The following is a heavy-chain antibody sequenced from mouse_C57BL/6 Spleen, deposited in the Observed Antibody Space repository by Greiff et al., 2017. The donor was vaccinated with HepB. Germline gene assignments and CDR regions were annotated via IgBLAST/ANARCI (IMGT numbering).Heavy chain of an antibody. CDR3: TRVGRGYYFDY. J-gene: IGHJ2*01. CDR1: GFTFSNYW. V-gene: IGHV6-3*01. Sequence: EVKLVESGGGLVQPGGSMKLSCVASGFTFSNYWMSWVRQSPEKGLEWVAQIRLKSDNYATHYAESVKGRFTISRDDSKTSVYLQMNNLRAEDTGIYYCTRVGRGYYFDYWGQGTTLTVSS. D-gene: IGHD4-1*01. CDR2: IRLKSDNYAT.